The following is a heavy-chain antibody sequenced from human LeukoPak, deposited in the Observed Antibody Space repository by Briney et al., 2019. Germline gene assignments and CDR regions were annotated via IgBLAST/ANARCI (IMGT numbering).Heavy chain of an antibody. CDR1: GFTIFTHW. J-gene: IGHJ4*02. V-gene: IGHV3-7*01. D-gene: IGHD5-18*01. Sequence: GGSLRLSCGASGFTIFTHWMTWVRQAPGKGLEWVASIREDTREKYYVDSVQGRFSMSSDNAENSLYLQMNSLRVEDTAVYYCARTHSARSDYWGQGTLVTVSS. CDR3: ARTHSARSDY. CDR2: IREDTREK.